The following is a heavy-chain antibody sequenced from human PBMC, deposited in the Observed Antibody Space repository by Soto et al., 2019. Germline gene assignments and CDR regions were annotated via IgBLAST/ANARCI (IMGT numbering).Heavy chain of an antibody. CDR1: DGSFSGYY. J-gene: IGHJ4*02. D-gene: IGHD3-22*01. CDR2: IFHGGST. V-gene: IGHV4-34*12. CDR3: ARPHYDSNTFYSFFDY. Sequence: SETLSLTCAVYDGSFSGYYWSWIRQPPGKGLEWIGEIFHGGSTDYSPSLQSRVTISVDTSKNQFSLELSSVTAADTAVYYCARPHYDSNTFYSFFDYWGQATRVTLSS.